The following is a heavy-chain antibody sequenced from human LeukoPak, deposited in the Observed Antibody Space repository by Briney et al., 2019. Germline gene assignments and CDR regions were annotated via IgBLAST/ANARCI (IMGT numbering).Heavy chain of an antibody. CDR3: AKDRSQQLVRGYHYYGMDV. Sequence: GGSLRLSCAASGFTFSSYGMHWVRQAPGKGREWVAVISYDGSNKYYADSVKGRFTISRDNSKNTLYLQMNSLRAEDTAVYYCAKDRSQQLVRGYHYYGMDVWGQGTTVTVSS. CDR1: GFTFSSYG. J-gene: IGHJ6*02. CDR2: ISYDGSNK. D-gene: IGHD6-6*01. V-gene: IGHV3-30*18.